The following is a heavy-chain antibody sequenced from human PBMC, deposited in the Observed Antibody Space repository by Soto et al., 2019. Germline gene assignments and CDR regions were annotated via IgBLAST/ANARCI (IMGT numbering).Heavy chain of an antibody. D-gene: IGHD2-15*01. J-gene: IGHJ6*02. V-gene: IGHV1-24*01. CDR1: GYTLTELS. CDR3: ATSTSYCSGGSCYSYYYYYGMDV. Sequence: ASVKVSCKVSGYTLTELSMHWVRQAPGKGLEWMGGFDPEDGETIYAQKFQGRVTMTEDTSTDTAYMELSSLRSEDTAVYYCATSTSYCSGGSCYSYYYYYGMDVWGQGTTVTVSS. CDR2: FDPEDGET.